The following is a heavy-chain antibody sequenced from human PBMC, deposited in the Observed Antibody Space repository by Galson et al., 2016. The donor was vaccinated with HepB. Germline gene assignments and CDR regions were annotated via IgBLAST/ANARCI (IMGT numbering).Heavy chain of an antibody. J-gene: IGHJ6*02. Sequence: TLSLTCTVSGGSISSGDYYWSWIRQPPGKGLEWIGYIYYTGSTHYNPSLRSRVTISVDTSKNLFSLRLSSVTAADTAVYYCAREVMTTVTSYGMDVWGHGTTVTVSS. D-gene: IGHD4-11*01. CDR1: GGSISSGDYY. CDR3: AREVMTTVTSYGMDV. V-gene: IGHV4-30-4*01. CDR2: IYYTGST.